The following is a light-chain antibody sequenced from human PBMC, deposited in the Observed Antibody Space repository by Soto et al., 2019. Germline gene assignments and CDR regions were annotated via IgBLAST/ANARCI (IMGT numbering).Light chain of an antibody. CDR1: QSIANT. J-gene: IGKJ3*01. Sequence: EIVMTQSPATLSVSPGERATLSCRASQSIANTLAWYQQKPGQAPRLLIYGASIRATGIPARFSGSGSGTEFTLTISSLQSEDFAVYYCQQYNSWPTFGPGTKVDV. CDR3: QQYNSWPT. CDR2: GAS. V-gene: IGKV3-15*01.